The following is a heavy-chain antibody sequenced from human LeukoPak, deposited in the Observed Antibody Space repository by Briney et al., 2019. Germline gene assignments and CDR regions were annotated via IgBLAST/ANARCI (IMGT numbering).Heavy chain of an antibody. CDR2: ISWNSGSI. CDR1: GFTFDDYA. D-gene: IGHD4-23*01. J-gene: IGHJ5*02. V-gene: IGHV3-9*01. Sequence: GGSLRLSCAASGFTFDDYAMHWVRQAPGKDLEWVSGISWNSGSIGYADSVKGRFTISRDNAKNSLYLQMNSLRAEDTALYYCAKDVRALYGGNSANWFDPWGQGTLVTVSS. CDR3: AKDVRALYGGNSANWFDP.